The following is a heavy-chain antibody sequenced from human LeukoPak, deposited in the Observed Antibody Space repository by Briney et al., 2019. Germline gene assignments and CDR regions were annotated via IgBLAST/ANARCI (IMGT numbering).Heavy chain of an antibody. CDR1: GYSFTSYW. V-gene: IGHV5-51*01. CDR2: IYPGDSDT. D-gene: IGHD1-26*01. Sequence: GESLKISCKGSGYSFTSYWIGWVRQMPGKGLEWMGIIYPGDSDTRYSPSFQGQVTISSDKSISTAYLQWRSLKASDTAMYYCAVGLDLGGDAFDIWGQGTMVTVSS. J-gene: IGHJ3*02. CDR3: AVGLDLGGDAFDI.